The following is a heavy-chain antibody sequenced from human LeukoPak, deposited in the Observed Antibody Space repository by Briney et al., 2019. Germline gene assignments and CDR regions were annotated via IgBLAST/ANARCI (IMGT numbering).Heavy chain of an antibody. CDR3: ARGRGRSGNYLDY. J-gene: IGHJ4*02. D-gene: IGHD3-10*01. CDR2: INPNSGGT. Sequence: ASVKVSCTASGYTFTGYFMHWVRQAPGQGLEWMGWINPNSGGTNYAQKFQGRVTMTRDTSISTAYMELSRLRSDDTAVYYCARGRGRSGNYLDYWGQGTLVTVSS. V-gene: IGHV1-2*02. CDR1: GYTFTGYF.